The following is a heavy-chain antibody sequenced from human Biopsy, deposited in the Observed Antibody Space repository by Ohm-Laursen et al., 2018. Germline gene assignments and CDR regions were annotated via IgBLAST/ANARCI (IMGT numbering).Heavy chain of an antibody. Sequence: TLSLTCIVSGGSIGDGEYYWNWIRQHPGKGLEWIGLISYSGTTFYNPSLESLLTISIDTSKNHFSLNLRSVTAADTAVYYCARGVPHYDGSGFPLAGYWYFDLWGRGTLVTVSS. CDR1: GGSIGDGEYY. CDR2: ISYSGTT. J-gene: IGHJ2*01. D-gene: IGHD3-22*01. CDR3: ARGVPHYDGSGFPLAGYWYFDL. V-gene: IGHV4-31*01.